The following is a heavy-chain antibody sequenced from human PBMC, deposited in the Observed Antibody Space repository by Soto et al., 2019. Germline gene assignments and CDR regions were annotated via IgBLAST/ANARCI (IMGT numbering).Heavy chain of an antibody. CDR1: GFTFSSYS. CDR3: ARSRWYYYDSSGYYREQNFDY. J-gene: IGHJ4*02. Sequence: PGGSLRLSCAASGFTFSSYSMNWVRQAPGKGLEWVSSISSSSSYIYYADSVKGRFTISRDNAKNSLYLQMNSLRAEDTAVYYCARSRWYYYDSSGYYREQNFDYWGQGTLVTSPQ. CDR2: ISSSSSYI. V-gene: IGHV3-21*01. D-gene: IGHD3-22*01.